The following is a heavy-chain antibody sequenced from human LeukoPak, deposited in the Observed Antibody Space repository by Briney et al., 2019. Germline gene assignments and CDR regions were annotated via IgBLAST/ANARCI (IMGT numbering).Heavy chain of an antibody. V-gene: IGHV3-74*01. CDR3: ARDLRVISFDN. D-gene: IGHD2-21*01. CDR2: INTDGSST. J-gene: IGHJ4*02. CDR1: GFIFSSYW. Sequence: GGSLRLSCAASGFIFSSYWMHWVRHAPGKGLAWVSRINTDGSSTSYADSVKGRFTISRDNAKNTLYLQMNSLRAEDTAIYYCARDLRVISFDNWGQGTLVSVSS.